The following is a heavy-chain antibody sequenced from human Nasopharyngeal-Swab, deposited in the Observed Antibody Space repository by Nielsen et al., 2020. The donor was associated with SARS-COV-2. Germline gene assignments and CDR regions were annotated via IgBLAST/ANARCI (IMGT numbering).Heavy chain of an antibody. CDR2: IHYGGRT. Sequence: TLSLTCNVSGGSITNTKYYWAWIRQPPGKGPEWIGSIHYGGRTYYKPSLKSRIGMAVDTSKNQFSLELRSVTAADAAIYYCASLLLWFGELSDDYWGQGTLVTVSS. CDR3: ASLLLWFGELSDDY. V-gene: IGHV4-39*01. CDR1: GGSITNTKYY. D-gene: IGHD3-10*01. J-gene: IGHJ4*02.